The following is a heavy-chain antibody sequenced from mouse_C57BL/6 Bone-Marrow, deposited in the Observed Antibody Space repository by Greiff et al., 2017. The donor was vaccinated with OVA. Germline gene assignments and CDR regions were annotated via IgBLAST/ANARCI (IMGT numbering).Heavy chain of an antibody. D-gene: IGHD2-4*01. J-gene: IGHJ4*01. Sequence: EVQLQESGAELVRPGASVKLSCTASGFTIKDDYMHWVKQRPEQGLEWIGWIVPENGDTEYDSKFQGKATITADTSSNTAYLHLSSLTSEDTAVYYCTFFYYEKIDYWGQGTSVTVSS. CDR2: IVPENGDT. CDR1: GFTIKDDY. CDR3: TFFYYEKIDY. V-gene: IGHV14-4*01.